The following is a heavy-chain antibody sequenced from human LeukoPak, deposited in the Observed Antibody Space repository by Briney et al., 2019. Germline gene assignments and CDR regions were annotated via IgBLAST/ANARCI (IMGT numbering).Heavy chain of an antibody. D-gene: IGHD2-15*01. Sequence: GGSLRLSCAASGFSFSYYAMHWVRLAPGKGLEWVAVISNNGTNKNYADSVKGRFTISRDSSKNTLYLQMNSLRAEDTAVYYCARSTGDCSGGTCYSDFDCWGQGTLATVSS. CDR1: GFSFSYYA. CDR3: ARSTGDCSGGTCYSDFDC. J-gene: IGHJ4*02. V-gene: IGHV3-30*01. CDR2: ISNNGTNK.